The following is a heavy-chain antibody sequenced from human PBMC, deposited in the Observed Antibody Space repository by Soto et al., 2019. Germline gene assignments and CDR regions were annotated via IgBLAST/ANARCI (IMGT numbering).Heavy chain of an antibody. J-gene: IGHJ5*02. CDR2: IYYIGTT. CDR1: GGSIRNGNYY. CDR3: AKNETPRPCVAP. Sequence: QVQLQESGPGLVKASQTLSLTCTVSGGSIRNGNYYWSWIRQLPGKGLEWIGNIYYIGTTSYNPSLKSRVIISIDTSKNQFSLELTSVLAADTAVYYCAKNETPRPCVAPWGQGTLVTVSS. V-gene: IGHV4-31*03.